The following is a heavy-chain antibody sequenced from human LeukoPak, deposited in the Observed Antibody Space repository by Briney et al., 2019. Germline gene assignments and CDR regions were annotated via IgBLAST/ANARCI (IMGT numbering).Heavy chain of an antibody. V-gene: IGHV3-30*02. CDR3: ARKQGHDVLRFLEWSDDAFDI. CDR2: IRYDGSNK. J-gene: IGHJ3*02. CDR1: GFIFSNYG. D-gene: IGHD3-3*01. Sequence: GGSLRLSCAASGFIFSNYGIHWVRQAPGKGLEWVAFIRYDGSNKYYADSVKGRFTISRDNSKNTLYLQMNSLRAEDTAVYYCARKQGHDVLRFLEWSDDAFDIWGQGTMVTVSS.